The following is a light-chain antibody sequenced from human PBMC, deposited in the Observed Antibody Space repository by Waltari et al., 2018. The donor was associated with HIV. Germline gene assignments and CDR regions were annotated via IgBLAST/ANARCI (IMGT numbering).Light chain of an antibody. V-gene: IGLV3-21*02. CDR1: NIGSNS. Sequence: SYVLTQPPSVSVAPGQTARITCGGNNIGSNSVHWYRQKPGQAPVVVVYHDSGRPSGIPERFSGSNSGNTATLTLSRVEAGDEADYYCQVWDSSSHHWVFGGGTKLTVL. J-gene: IGLJ3*02. CDR3: QVWDSSSHHWV. CDR2: HDS.